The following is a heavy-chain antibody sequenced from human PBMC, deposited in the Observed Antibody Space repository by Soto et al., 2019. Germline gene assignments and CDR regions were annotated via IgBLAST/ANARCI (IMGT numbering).Heavy chain of an antibody. V-gene: IGHV3-9*01. J-gene: IGHJ4*02. CDR3: AKDPSAGYDILTGYYTGGFFDY. Sequence: EVQLVESGGGLVQPGRSLRLSCAASGFTFDDYAMHWVRQAPGKGLEWVSGISWNSGSIGYVDSVKGRFTISRDNAKNSLYLQMNSLRAEDTALYYCAKDPSAGYDILTGYYTGGFFDYWGQGTLVTVSS. CDR1: GFTFDDYA. CDR2: ISWNSGSI. D-gene: IGHD3-9*01.